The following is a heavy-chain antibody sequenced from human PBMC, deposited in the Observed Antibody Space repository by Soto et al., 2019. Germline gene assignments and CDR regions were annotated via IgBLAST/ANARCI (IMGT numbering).Heavy chain of an antibody. J-gene: IGHJ6*02. CDR1: GFTFSNYW. V-gene: IGHV3-66*01. Sequence: GGSLRFSCAASGFTFSNYWMSWVRQAPGKGLEWVSSINNAFTTFYADSVTGRFTISRDNSKNTLYLQMNSLRVEDTAMYYCVRENYYYGMDVWGQGTAVTVS. CDR3: VRENYYYGMDV. CDR2: INNAFTT.